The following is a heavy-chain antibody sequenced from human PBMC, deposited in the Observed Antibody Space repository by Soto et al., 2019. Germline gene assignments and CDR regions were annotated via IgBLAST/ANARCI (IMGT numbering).Heavy chain of an antibody. J-gene: IGHJ6*02. D-gene: IGHD3-3*01. CDR1: GLTFSSYS. CDR2: ISSSSSYI. CDR3: ARREVLRFLEWSRMGGMDV. V-gene: IGHV3-21*01. Sequence: PGGSLRLSCAASGLTFSSYSMNWVRQAPGKGLEWVSSISSSSSYIYYADSVKGRFTISRDNAKNSLYLQMNSLRAEDTAVYYCARREVLRFLEWSRMGGMDVWGQGTTVTVSS.